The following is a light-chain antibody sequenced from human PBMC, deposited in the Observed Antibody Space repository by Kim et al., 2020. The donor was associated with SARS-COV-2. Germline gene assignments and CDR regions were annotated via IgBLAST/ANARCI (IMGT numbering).Light chain of an antibody. J-gene: IGKJ1*01. V-gene: IGKV1-27*01. CDR1: QDIANS. CDR2: AAA. CDR3: QKYTSAPWT. Sequence: AAIGDRVTITCRASQDIANSLAWYQQKPGKVPQVLIYAAATLQSGVPSRFSGSGSGTEFTLTIGSLQTEDVATYYCQKYTSAPWTFGPGTKVDIK.